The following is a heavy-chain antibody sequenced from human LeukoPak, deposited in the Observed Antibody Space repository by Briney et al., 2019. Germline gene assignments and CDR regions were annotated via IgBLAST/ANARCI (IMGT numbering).Heavy chain of an antibody. CDR3: ANTVAAGPPFDY. CDR1: GFTFSSYG. V-gene: IGHV3-30*18. Sequence: GGSLRLSCAASGFTFSSYGMHWVRQAPGKGLEWVAVISYDGSNKYFADSVKGRFTISRDNSKNTLYLQMNSLRAEDTAVYYCANTVAAGPPFDYWGQGTLVTVSS. J-gene: IGHJ4*02. D-gene: IGHD6-25*01. CDR2: ISYDGSNK.